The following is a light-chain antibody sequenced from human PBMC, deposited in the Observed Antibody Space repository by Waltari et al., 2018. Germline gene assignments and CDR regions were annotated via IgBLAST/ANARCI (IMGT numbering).Light chain of an antibody. CDR2: DSS. J-gene: IGKJ4*01. Sequence: EVLLTHSPDTLSLSPGARATPSCRASQNITNNYLAWYQQKPGLAPRLLIYDSSSRATGVPDRFSGSGSGTDFTLTIGRLEPEDYAVYYCQQYENSPLTFGGGTQVETK. CDR1: QNITNNY. CDR3: QQYENSPLT. V-gene: IGKV3-20*01.